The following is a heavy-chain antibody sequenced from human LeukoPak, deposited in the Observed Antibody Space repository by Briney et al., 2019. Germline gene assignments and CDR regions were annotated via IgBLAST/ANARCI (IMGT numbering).Heavy chain of an antibody. J-gene: IGHJ6*03. D-gene: IGHD6-19*01. Sequence: PGGSLRLSCAASGFTFSSYGMHWVRQAPGKGLEGVAVIWYDGSNKYYADSVKGRFTISRDNSKNTLYLQMNSLRAEDTAVYYCASCIAVAGCYYYYMDVWGKGTTVTVSS. V-gene: IGHV3-33*01. CDR1: GFTFSSYG. CDR2: IWYDGSNK. CDR3: ASCIAVAGCYYYYMDV.